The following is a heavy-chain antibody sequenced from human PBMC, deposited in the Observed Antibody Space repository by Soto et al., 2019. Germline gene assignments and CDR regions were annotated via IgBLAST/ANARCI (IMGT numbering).Heavy chain of an antibody. J-gene: IGHJ5*01. V-gene: IGHV4-31*03. CDR3: AREAAARIERWFDS. CDR1: GGSISSDSYS. D-gene: IGHD6-6*01. Sequence: PSETLSLTCTVSGGSISSDSYSWTWIRQHPGKGLEWIGYIYHTGSTHYNPSLKSRATISVDTSKNQFPLKLSSVTAADTAVYYCAREAAARIERWFDSWGQGTLVTVSS. CDR2: IYHTGST.